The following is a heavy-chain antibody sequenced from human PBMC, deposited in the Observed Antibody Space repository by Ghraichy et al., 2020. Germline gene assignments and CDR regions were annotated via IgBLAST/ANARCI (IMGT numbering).Heavy chain of an antibody. J-gene: IGHJ4*02. CDR2: INPGDFDT. D-gene: IGHD5-18*01. V-gene: IGHV5-51*01. CDR1: GYSFTTYW. Sequence: GESQNISCKASGYSFTTYWVAWVRQMPGKGLEWMGIINPGDFDTRYSPSFQGQVTISADRSISTAFLQWSSLRTSDTAIYYCAAGLGGYRYGHWGQGTQVTVSS. CDR3: AAGLGGYRYGH.